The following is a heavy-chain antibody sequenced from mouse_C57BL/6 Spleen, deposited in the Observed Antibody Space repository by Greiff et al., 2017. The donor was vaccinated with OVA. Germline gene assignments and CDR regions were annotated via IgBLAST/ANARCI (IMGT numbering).Heavy chain of an antibody. D-gene: IGHD3-2*01. Sequence: QVQLQQSGPELVKPGASVKISCKASGYAFSSSWMNWVKQRPGKGLEWIGRIYPGDGDTNYNGKFKGKATLTADKSSSTAYMQLSSLTSEDSAVYCCADSSATGWFAYWGQGTLVTVSA. CDR2: IYPGDGDT. CDR3: ADSSATGWFAY. CDR1: GYAFSSSW. V-gene: IGHV1-82*01. J-gene: IGHJ3*01.